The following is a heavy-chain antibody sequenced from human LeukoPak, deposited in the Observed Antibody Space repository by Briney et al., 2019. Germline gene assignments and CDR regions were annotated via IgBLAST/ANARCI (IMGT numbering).Heavy chain of an antibody. J-gene: IGHJ4*02. D-gene: IGHD2-2*01. CDR3: ARDLRSSTNTYYFDY. CDR1: GYTFTSYG. CDR2: ISAYNGNT. Sequence: ASVKVSCKASGYTFTSYGISWVRQAPGQGLEWMGWISAYNGNTNYAQKLQGRVTMTTDTSTSTAYMELRSLRSDDTAVYYCARDLRSSTNTYYFDYWGQGTLVTVSS. V-gene: IGHV1-18*01.